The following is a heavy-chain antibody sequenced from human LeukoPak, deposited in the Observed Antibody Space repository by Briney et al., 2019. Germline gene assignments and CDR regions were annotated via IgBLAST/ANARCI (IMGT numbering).Heavy chain of an antibody. CDR1: GFNFSDYY. CDR3: ARSGAGNCGDYVDY. CDR2: ISGSSSYT. D-gene: IGHD4-17*01. J-gene: IGHJ4*02. V-gene: IGHV3-11*03. Sequence: PGGSLRLSCAASGFNFSDYYMSWIRQAPGKGLEWVSYISGSSSYTDYTDSVKGRFTISRDNAKNSLYLQMNSLRAEDTAVYYCARSGAGNCGDYVDYWGQGTLVTVSS.